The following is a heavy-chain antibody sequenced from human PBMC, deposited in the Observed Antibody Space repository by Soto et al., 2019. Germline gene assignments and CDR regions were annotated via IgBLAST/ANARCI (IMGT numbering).Heavy chain of an antibody. D-gene: IGHD1-26*01. CDR3: VRDGVGTTVYFGYFDF. V-gene: IGHV3-33*01. CDR2: IRNDGSNI. CDR1: GFTFTGYG. J-gene: IGHJ4*02. Sequence: QVQLMESGGGVVQPGRSLRLSCAASGFTFTGYGMHWVRQAPGKGLEWVGIIRNDGSNIYYGDAVKGRFTISRDNSKDMVYLQMNSLRPEDTAVYYCVRDGVGTTVYFGYFDFWGQGTLVTVSS.